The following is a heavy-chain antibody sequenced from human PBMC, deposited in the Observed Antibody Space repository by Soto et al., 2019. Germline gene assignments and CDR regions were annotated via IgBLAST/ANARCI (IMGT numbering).Heavy chain of an antibody. CDR2: ISYDGSNK. V-gene: IGHV3-30*18. CDR1: GFTFSSYG. Sequence: LRLSCAASGFTFSSYGMHWVRQAPGKGLEWVAVISYDGSNKYYADSVKGRFTISRDNSKNTLYLQMNSLRAEDTAVYYCAKAGRIAADYWGQGTLVTVSS. D-gene: IGHD6-13*01. J-gene: IGHJ4*02. CDR3: AKAGRIAADY.